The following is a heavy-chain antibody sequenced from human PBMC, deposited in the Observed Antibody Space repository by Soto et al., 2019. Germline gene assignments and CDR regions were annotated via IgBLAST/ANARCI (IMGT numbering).Heavy chain of an antibody. CDR2: IRSKAYGGTT. J-gene: IGHJ5*02. V-gene: IGHV3-49*03. CDR1: GFTFGGYA. D-gene: IGHD5-18*01. CDR3: TRDSSYGYT. Sequence: PGGSLRLSCTASGFTFGGYAMSWFRQAPGKGLEWVGFIRSKAYGGTTEYAASVKGRFTISRDDSKSIAYLQMNSLKTEDTAVYYCTRDSSYGYTWGQGTLVTVSS.